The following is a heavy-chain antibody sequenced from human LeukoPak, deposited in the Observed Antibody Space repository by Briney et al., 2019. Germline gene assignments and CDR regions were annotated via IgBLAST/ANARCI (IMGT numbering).Heavy chain of an antibody. Sequence: PSETQSLTCTVSGGSIRRSSYHWGWIRQPPGKGLEWIGSIYHSGSTYYNPSLKSRVTISVDTSNNQFSLKLSSVTAADTAVYYRARLPLCSGGSCYSGGFDYWGQGTLVTVSS. D-gene: IGHD2-15*01. J-gene: IGHJ4*02. CDR2: IYHSGST. CDR3: ARLPLCSGGSCYSGGFDY. CDR1: GGSIRRSSYH. V-gene: IGHV4-39*01.